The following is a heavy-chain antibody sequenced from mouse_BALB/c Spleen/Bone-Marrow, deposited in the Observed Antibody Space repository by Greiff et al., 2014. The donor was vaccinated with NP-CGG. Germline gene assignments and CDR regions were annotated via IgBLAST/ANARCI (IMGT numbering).Heavy chain of an antibody. CDR2: INPYNGDT. Sequence: FHVYPSXPELVKPGASPKISCKTSGYSFTGYTLYWVKQSHGKNLQWIGLINPYNGDTNYNQKFKDKATLTVDRSSSTAYMELLSLTSEDSAVYYCARSGRPCAMDYWGQGTSVTVSS. D-gene: IGHD2-12*01. J-gene: IGHJ4*01. CDR1: GYSFTGYT. CDR3: ARSGRPCAMDY. V-gene: IGHV1-18*01.